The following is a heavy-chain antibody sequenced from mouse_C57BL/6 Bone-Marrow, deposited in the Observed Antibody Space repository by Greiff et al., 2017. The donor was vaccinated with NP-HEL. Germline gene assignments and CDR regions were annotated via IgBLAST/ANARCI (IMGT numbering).Heavy chain of an antibody. V-gene: IGHV7-3*01. J-gene: IGHJ2*01. D-gene: IGHD1-1*01. CDR1: GFTFTDYY. CDR3: ARDGGTTVFDY. Sequence: EVKLVESGGGLVQPGGSLSLSCAASGFTFTDYYMSWVRQPPGKALEWLGFIRNKANGYTTEYSASVKGRFTISRDNSQSILYLQMNALRAEDSATYYCARDGGTTVFDYWGQGTTLTVSS. CDR2: IRNKANGYTT.